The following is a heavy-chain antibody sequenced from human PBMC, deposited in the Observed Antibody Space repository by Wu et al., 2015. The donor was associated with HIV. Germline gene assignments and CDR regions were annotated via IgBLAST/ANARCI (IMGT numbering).Heavy chain of an antibody. Sequence: QVQLVQSGAEVKKPGASVKVSCKASGYTFTSYDINWVRQATGQGLEWMGWMNPNSGNTGYAQKFQGRVTMTRNTSISTAYMELSSLRSEDTAVYYCARAIRDGYNFLPKYYYGMDVWGQGTTVTVSS. CDR1: GYTFTSYD. J-gene: IGHJ6*02. CDR3: ARAIRDGYNFLPKYYYGMDV. V-gene: IGHV1-8*01. CDR2: MNPNSGNT. D-gene: IGHD5-24*01.